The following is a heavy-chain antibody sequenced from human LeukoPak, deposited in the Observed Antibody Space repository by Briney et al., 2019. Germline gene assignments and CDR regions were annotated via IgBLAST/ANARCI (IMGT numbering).Heavy chain of an antibody. Sequence: ASVKVSCKASGGTFSSYAISWVRQAPGQGLEWMGGIIPIFGTANYAQKFQGRVTITADESTSTAYMELSSLRSEDTAVYYCHADCSGGSCYSVDYWGQGTLVTVSS. J-gene: IGHJ4*02. CDR2: IIPIFGTA. V-gene: IGHV1-69*13. D-gene: IGHD2-15*01. CDR1: GGTFSSYA. CDR3: HADCSGGSCYSVDY.